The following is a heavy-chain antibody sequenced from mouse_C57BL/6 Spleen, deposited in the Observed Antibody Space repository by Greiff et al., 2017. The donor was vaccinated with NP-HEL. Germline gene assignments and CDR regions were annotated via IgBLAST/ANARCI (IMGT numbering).Heavy chain of an antibody. CDR2: IYPGSGST. CDR1: GYTFTSYW. J-gene: IGHJ2*01. V-gene: IGHV1-55*01. Sequence: QVQLQQPGAELVKPGASVKMSCKASGYTFTSYWITWVKQRPGQGLEWIGDIYPGSGSTNYNEKFKSKATLTVDTSSSTAYMQLSSLTSEDSAVYYCSLIRDYGSSPDCWGQGTTLTVSS. D-gene: IGHD1-1*01. CDR3: SLIRDYGSSPDC.